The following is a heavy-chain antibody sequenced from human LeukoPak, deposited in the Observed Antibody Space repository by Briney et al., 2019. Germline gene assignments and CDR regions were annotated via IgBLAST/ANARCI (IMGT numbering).Heavy chain of an antibody. CDR3: ARLMYYYGSGSYLY. V-gene: IGHV3-7*01. Sequence: GGSLRLSCAASGFNFSSYWMSWVREAPGKGLEGGANIKQDGSEKYYVDSVKGRFTISRDNAKNSLYLQMNSLRAEDPAVYYCARLMYYYGSGSYLYWGQGTLVTVSS. J-gene: IGHJ4*02. D-gene: IGHD3-10*01. CDR1: GFNFSSYW. CDR2: IKQDGSEK.